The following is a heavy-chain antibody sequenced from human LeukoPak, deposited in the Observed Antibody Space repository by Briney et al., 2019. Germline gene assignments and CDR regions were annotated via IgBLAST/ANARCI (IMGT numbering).Heavy chain of an antibody. CDR3: ARADSGWYYFDY. J-gene: IGHJ4*02. CDR2: IYYSGTT. CDR1: GGSFSDYY. D-gene: IGHD6-19*01. V-gene: IGHV4-59*01. Sequence: SETLSLTCAVYGGSFSDYYWSWIRQPPGKGLEWIGYIYYSGTTNYSPSLKSRVTISVDTSKNQFSLKLSSVTAADTAVYYCARADSGWYYFDYWGQGTLVTVSS.